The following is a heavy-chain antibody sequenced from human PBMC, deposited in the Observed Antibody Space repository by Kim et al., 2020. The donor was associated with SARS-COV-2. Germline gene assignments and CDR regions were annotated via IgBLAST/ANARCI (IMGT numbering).Heavy chain of an antibody. CDR3: ARVVEQWLVLRTRYFDL. Sequence: ASVKVSCKASGYTFTGYYMHWVRQAPGQGLEWMGRINPNSGGTNYAQKFQGRVTMTRDTSISTAYMELSRLRSDDTAVYYCARVVEQWLVLRTRYFDLWGRGTLVTVSS. V-gene: IGHV1-2*06. D-gene: IGHD6-19*01. J-gene: IGHJ2*01. CDR1: GYTFTGYY. CDR2: INPNSGGT.